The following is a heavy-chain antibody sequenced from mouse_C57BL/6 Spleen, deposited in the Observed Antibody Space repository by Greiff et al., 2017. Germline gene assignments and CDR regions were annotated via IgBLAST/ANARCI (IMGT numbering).Heavy chain of an antibody. V-gene: IGHV1-69*01. CDR1: GYTFTSYW. J-gene: IGHJ4*01. CDR2: IDPSDSYT. CDR3: ARRRSTQESSISHYGSSSGYAMDY. Sequence: VQLQQPGAELVMPGASVKLSCKASGYTFTSYWMHWVKQRPGQGLEWIGEIDPSDSYTNYNQKFKGKSTLTVDKSSSTAYMQLSSLTSEDSAVYYCARRRSTQESSISHYGSSSGYAMDYWGQGTSVTVSS. D-gene: IGHD1-1*01.